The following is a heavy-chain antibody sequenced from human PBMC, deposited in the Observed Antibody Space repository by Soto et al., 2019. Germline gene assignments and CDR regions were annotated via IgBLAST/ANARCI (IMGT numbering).Heavy chain of an antibody. Sequence: QVQLVQSGAEVKKPGSSVKVSCKASGGTFSSYAISWVRQAPGQGLEWMGGIIPIFGTANYAQKFQGRVTMTAAEATRTAYMELSRLRSADTAVYYCARNGITGTWVYYGGMDVWGQGTTVTVSS. D-gene: IGHD1-7*01. CDR3: ARNGITGTWVYYGGMDV. V-gene: IGHV1-69*12. J-gene: IGHJ6*02. CDR2: IIPIFGTA. CDR1: GGTFSSYA.